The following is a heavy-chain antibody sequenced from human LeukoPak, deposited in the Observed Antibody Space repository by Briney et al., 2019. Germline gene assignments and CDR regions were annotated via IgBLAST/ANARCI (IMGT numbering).Heavy chain of an antibody. CDR2: IYYSGST. V-gene: IGHV4-39*01. D-gene: IGHD3-3*01. CDR1: GGSISSYY. CDR3: ARSYYDFWSGYSNWFDP. J-gene: IGHJ5*02. Sequence: SETLSLTCTVSGGSISSYYWGWIRQPPGKGLEWIGSIYYSGSTYYNPSLKSRVTISVDTSKNQFSLKLSSVTAADTAVYYCARSYYDFWSGYSNWFDPWGQGTLVTVSS.